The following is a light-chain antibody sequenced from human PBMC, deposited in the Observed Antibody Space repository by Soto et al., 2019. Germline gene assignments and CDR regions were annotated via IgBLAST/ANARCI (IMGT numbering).Light chain of an antibody. CDR3: AAWDDRLNGCAV. V-gene: IGLV1-44*01. CDR2: SNN. J-gene: IGLJ7*01. CDR1: SSNIGSNT. Sequence: QSVLTQPPSASGTPGQRVTISCSGSSSNIGSNTVNWYQQLPGTAPKLLIYSNNHRPSGVPGRFPGSKSGHSASLAISGLQSGDEGEYYFAAWDDRLNGCAVFGGGTQLTVL.